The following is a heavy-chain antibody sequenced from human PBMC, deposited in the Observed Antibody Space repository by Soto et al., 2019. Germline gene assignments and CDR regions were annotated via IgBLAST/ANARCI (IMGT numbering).Heavy chain of an antibody. J-gene: IGHJ6*02. CDR2: IKQDGSEK. CDR3: ARDRPPEYYDFWSGYYGSRYYYGMDV. D-gene: IGHD3-3*01. V-gene: IGHV3-7*01. Sequence: MSWVRQAPGKGLEWVANIKQDGSEKYYVDSVKGRFTISRDNAKNSLYLQMNSLRAEDTAVYYCARDRPPEYYDFWSGYYGSRYYYGMDVWGQGTTVTVSS.